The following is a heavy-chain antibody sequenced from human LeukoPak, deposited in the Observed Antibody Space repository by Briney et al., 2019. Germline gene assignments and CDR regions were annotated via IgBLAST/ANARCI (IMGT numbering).Heavy chain of an antibody. CDR1: GYTFTSYY. D-gene: IGHD6-13*01. Sequence: ASVKVSCKASGYTFTSYYMHWVRQAPGQGLEWMGIINPSGGSTSYAQKFQGRVTMTRDMSTSTVYMELSSLRSEDTAVYYCARDDREQQLVHDPWGQGTLVTVSS. CDR3: ARDDREQQLVHDP. CDR2: INPSGGST. J-gene: IGHJ5*02. V-gene: IGHV1-46*01.